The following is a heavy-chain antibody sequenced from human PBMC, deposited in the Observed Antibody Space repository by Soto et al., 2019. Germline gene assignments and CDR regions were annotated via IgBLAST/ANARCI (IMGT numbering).Heavy chain of an antibody. V-gene: IGHV2-5*02. CDR2: IYWDDDK. D-gene: IGHD3-3*01. CDR3: AHRGTKDFWSGYPAYYYMDV. CDR1: GFSLSTSGVG. Sequence: QITLKESGPTLVKPTQTLTLTCTFSGFSLSTSGVGVGWIRQPPGKALEWLALIYWDDDKRYSPSLKSRLTITKDTSKNQVVLTMTNMDPVDTATYYCAHRGTKDFWSGYPAYYYMDVWGKGTTVTVSS. J-gene: IGHJ6*03.